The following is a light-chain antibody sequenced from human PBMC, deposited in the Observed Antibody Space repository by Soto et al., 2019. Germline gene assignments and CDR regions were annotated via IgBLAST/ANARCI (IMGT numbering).Light chain of an antibody. V-gene: IGKV1-5*01. CDR2: DVS. Sequence: DIQMTQSPPTLSASVGDRVTITCRASQSFSTWLAWYQQKPGKAPKLLIYDVSNLESGVPSRFSGSGSGTEFTLAISSLQPDDFAPYYCQQYYRYPLTFGGGTTVEI. CDR1: QSFSTW. CDR3: QQYYRYPLT. J-gene: IGKJ4*01.